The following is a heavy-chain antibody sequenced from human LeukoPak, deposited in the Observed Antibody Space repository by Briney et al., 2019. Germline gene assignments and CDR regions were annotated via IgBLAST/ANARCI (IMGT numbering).Heavy chain of an antibody. CDR3: ARDRDPGYNDSSGYRRVNAFDI. D-gene: IGHD3-22*01. CDR2: ISYDGSNK. CDR1: GFTFSSYA. V-gene: IGHV3-30*04. J-gene: IGHJ3*02. Sequence: GGSLRLSCAASGFTFSSYAMHWVRQAPGKGLEWVALISYDGSNKYYADSVKGRFTISRDNSKNTLYLQMNSLRAEDTAVYYCARDRDPGYNDSSGYRRVNAFDIWGQGTVVTVSS.